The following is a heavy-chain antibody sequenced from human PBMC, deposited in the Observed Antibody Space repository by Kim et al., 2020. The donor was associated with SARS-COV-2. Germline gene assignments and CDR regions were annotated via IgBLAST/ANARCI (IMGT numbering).Heavy chain of an antibody. CDR3: MKGGGSLAYGDG. CDR1: GDSISSDKW. CDR2: MNPDGRA. J-gene: IGHJ4*02. D-gene: IGHD3-16*01. V-gene: IGHV4-4*02. Sequence: SETLSLTCAVSGDSISSDKWWSWVRQPPGKGLEWIGEMNPDGRANFNPSLKSRATISIDRSKNNFSLRLSSVTAADTAVYYCMKGGGSLAYGDGWGLGTL.